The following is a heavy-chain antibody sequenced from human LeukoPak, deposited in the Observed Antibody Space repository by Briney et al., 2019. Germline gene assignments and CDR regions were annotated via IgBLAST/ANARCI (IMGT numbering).Heavy chain of an antibody. J-gene: IGHJ4*02. CDR2: INHSGST. D-gene: IGHD3-22*01. CDR3: ARDEYYDSSDYYHHGDY. V-gene: IGHV4-34*01. Sequence: SETLSLTCAVYGGSFSGYYWSWIRQPPGKGLEWIGEINHSGSTNYNPSLKSRVTISVDTSKNQFSLKLSSVTAADTAVYYCARDEYYDSSDYYHHGDYWGQGTLVTVSS. CDR1: GGSFSGYY.